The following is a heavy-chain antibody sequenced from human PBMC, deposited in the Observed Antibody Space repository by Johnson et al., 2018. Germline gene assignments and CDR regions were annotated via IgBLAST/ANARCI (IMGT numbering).Heavy chain of an antibody. CDR3: ARLWAYCGGDCLDAFDI. CDR1: GFTFSTYS. D-gene: IGHD2-21*02. J-gene: IGHJ1*01. Sequence: EVQLVESGGGLVQPGGTLRLSCTASGFTFSTYSMNWVRQAPGKGLEWVSYISSSSRIIYYADSVKGRFTIYRDNDKNSLYLQKNSLRDEDTAGYYCARLWAYCGGDCLDAFDIWGQGTLVTVSS. CDR2: ISSSSRII. V-gene: IGHV3-48*02.